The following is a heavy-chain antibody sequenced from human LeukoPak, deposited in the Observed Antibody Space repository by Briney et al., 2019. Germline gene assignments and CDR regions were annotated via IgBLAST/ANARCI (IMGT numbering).Heavy chain of an antibody. J-gene: IGHJ4*02. D-gene: IGHD6-19*01. Sequence: GGSLRLSCAASGFTFSSYAMHWVRQAPGKGLEWVAVISYDGSNKYYADSVEGRFTISRDNSKNTLYLQMNSLRAEDTAVYYCARSGIAVAVPYYFDYWGQGTLVTVSS. CDR1: GFTFSSYA. CDR2: ISYDGSNK. V-gene: IGHV3-30*04. CDR3: ARSGIAVAVPYYFDY.